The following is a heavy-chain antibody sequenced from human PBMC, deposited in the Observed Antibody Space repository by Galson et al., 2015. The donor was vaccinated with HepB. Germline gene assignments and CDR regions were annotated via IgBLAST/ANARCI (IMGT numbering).Heavy chain of an antibody. J-gene: IGHJ4*02. CDR3: ARSAGITAMAGY. V-gene: IGHV4-39*07. Sequence: LSLTCTVSGGSISSSSYYWGWIRQPPGKGLEWIGSIYYSGSTYYNPSLKSRVTISVDTSKNQFSLKLSSVTAADTAVYYCARSAGITAMAGYWGQGTLVTVSS. D-gene: IGHD5-18*01. CDR1: GGSISSSSYY. CDR2: IYYSGST.